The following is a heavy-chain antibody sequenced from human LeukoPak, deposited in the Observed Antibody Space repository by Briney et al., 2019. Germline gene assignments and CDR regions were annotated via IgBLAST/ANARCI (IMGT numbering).Heavy chain of an antibody. D-gene: IGHD1-1*01. V-gene: IGHV3-23*01. CDR2: ISGSGGST. CDR1: GFTFSSYA. CDR3: EEWNSVYWYFDL. J-gene: IGHJ2*01. Sequence: GGSLRLSCAASGFTFSSYAMSWVRQVPGKGLEWVSSISGSGGSTYYADSVKGRFTISRDNSKNTLYLQMNSLRADDTALYYCEEWNSVYWYFDLWGRGTLVTVSS.